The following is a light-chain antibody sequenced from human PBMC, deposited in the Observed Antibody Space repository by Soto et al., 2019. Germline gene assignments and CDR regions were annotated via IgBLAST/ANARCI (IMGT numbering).Light chain of an antibody. J-gene: IGKJ1*01. CDR2: TES. Sequence: DTQMTQSPSTLSASVGDRVTITCRASQSISNCLAWYQQRPGRAPNLLIHTESTLKSGVPSRFSGSGSGTEFTLTISSLQPDDVATYYCQQYKSYSPTFGQGTKVEIK. V-gene: IGKV1-5*03. CDR1: QSISNC. CDR3: QQYKSYSPT.